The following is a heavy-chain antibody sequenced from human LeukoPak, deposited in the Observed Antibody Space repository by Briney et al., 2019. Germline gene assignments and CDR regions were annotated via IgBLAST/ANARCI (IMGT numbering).Heavy chain of an antibody. V-gene: IGHV4-38-2*02. J-gene: IGHJ4*02. CDR2: IYHSGST. CDR3: ARGYGDYVL. D-gene: IGHD4-17*01. Sequence: SETLSLTCTVSGYSISSGYYWGWIRQPPGKGLEWIGSIYHSGSTYYNPSLKSRVTISVDTSKNQFSLKLSSVTAADTAVYYCARGYGDYVLWGQGTLVTVSS. CDR1: GYSISSGYY.